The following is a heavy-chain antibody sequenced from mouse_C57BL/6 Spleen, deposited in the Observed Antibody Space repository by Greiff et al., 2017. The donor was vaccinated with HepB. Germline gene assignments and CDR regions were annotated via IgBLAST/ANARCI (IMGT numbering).Heavy chain of an antibody. CDR3: TRVGGNYVLYFDV. Sequence: EVKLMESGEGLVKPGGSLKLSCAASGFTFSSYAMSWVRQTPEKRLEWVAYISSGGDYIYYADTVKGRFTISRDNARNTLYLQMSSLKSEDTAMYYCTRVGGNYVLYFDVWGTGTTVTVSS. J-gene: IGHJ1*03. CDR2: ISSGGDYI. D-gene: IGHD2-1*01. CDR1: GFTFSSYA. V-gene: IGHV5-9-1*02.